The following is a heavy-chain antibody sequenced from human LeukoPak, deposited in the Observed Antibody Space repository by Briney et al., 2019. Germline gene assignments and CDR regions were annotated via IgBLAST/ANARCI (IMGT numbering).Heavy chain of an antibody. V-gene: IGHV3-30*18. D-gene: IGHD3-22*01. CDR3: AKDASYDSSGYYPDAFDI. Sequence: GRSLRLSCGASGFTFSSYGMHWVRQAPGKGLEWVAVISYDGSNKYYADSVKGRFTISRDNSKNTLYLQMNSLRAEDTAVYYCAKDASYDSSGYYPDAFDIWGQGTMVTVSS. CDR2: ISYDGSNK. CDR1: GFTFSSYG. J-gene: IGHJ3*02.